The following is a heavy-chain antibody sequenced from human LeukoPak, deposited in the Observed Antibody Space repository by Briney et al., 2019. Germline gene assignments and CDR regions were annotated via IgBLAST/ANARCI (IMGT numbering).Heavy chain of an antibody. V-gene: IGHV4-39*01. Sequence: SETLSLTCTVSGGSISSSSYYWGWLRQPPGKGRGWFGSIYYSGSTYYNPSLKSRVTISVDTSKNQFSLKLSSVTAADTAVYYCARQEGLKYSSSFHDYWGQGTLVTVSS. CDR2: IYYSGST. D-gene: IGHD6-6*01. CDR3: ARQEGLKYSSSFHDY. J-gene: IGHJ4*02. CDR1: GGSISSSSYY.